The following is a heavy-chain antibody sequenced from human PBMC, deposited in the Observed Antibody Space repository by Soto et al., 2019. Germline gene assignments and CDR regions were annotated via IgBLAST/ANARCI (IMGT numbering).Heavy chain of an antibody. Sequence: QVQLVESGGGVVQPGRSLRLSCAASGFTFSNYGMHWVRQAPGKGLEWVAVISYDGSNKYYADSVKGRFTISRDNSKNRLYLQMDRLRAEDTAVYYCAKEDDCGHGRKAFDIWGQGTMVTVSS. CDR1: GFTFSNYG. CDR2: ISYDGSNK. V-gene: IGHV3-30*18. D-gene: IGHD2-21*02. CDR3: AKEDDCGHGRKAFDI. J-gene: IGHJ3*02.